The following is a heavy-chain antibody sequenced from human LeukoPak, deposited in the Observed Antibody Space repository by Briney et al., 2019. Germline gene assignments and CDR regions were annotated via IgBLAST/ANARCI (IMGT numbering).Heavy chain of an antibody. CDR1: GGSIRSYY. D-gene: IGHD6-13*01. CDR3: ARGVYSSSPDPFDY. V-gene: IGHV4-59*01. Sequence: PSETLSLTCTVSGGSIRSYYWSWIRQPPGKGLEWIGYIYYSGSTNYNPSLKSRVTISVDTSKNQFSLKLSSVTAADTAVYYCARGVYSSSPDPFDYWGQGTLVTVSS. J-gene: IGHJ4*02. CDR2: IYYSGST.